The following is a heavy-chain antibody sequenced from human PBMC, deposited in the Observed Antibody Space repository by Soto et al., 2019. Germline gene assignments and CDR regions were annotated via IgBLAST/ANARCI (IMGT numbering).Heavy chain of an antibody. J-gene: IGHJ4*02. CDR2: IYYGGST. CDR3: ARLPRVVSAAAEVDY. V-gene: IGHV4-39*01. D-gene: IGHD2-2*01. CDR1: GGSISSSSYY. Sequence: SETLSLTCTVSGGSISSSSYYWGWIRQPPGKGLEWIGSIYYGGSTYYNPSLKNRVTISLDTSKNQFYLKLSSVTAADTAVYYCARLPRVVSAAAEVDYWGQGTLVTVSS.